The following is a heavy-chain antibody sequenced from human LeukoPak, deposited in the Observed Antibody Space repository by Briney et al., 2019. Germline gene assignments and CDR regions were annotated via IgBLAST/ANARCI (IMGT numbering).Heavy chain of an antibody. CDR3: AKGSKEVLFTRDHYMDV. CDR2: ISSSSSYI. J-gene: IGHJ6*03. Sequence: PGGSLRLSCVASGFTFSSYSMNWVRQAPGKGLEWVSSISSSSSYIYYADSVKGRFTISRDNSKNTLYLQMNSLRAEDTAVYYCAKGSKEVLFTRDHYMDVWGKGATVTISS. CDR1: GFTFSSYS. V-gene: IGHV3-21*01. D-gene: IGHD3-3*01.